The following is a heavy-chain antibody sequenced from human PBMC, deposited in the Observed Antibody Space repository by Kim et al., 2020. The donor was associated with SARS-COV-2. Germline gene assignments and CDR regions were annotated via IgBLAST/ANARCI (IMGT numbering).Heavy chain of an antibody. CDR2: GDT. V-gene: IGHV3-13*01. J-gene: IGHJ6*02. D-gene: IGHD1-26*01. Sequence: GDTYYVGSVKCRFTISRENAKNSLYLQMNSLRAGDTAVYYCAREGGGMDVWGQGTTVTVSS. CDR3: AREGGGMDV.